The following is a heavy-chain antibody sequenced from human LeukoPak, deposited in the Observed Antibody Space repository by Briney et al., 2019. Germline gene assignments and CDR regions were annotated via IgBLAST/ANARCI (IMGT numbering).Heavy chain of an antibody. CDR3: ARPGYDSSDGAFDI. J-gene: IGHJ3*02. CDR1: GGSISSYY. V-gene: IGHV4-4*09. D-gene: IGHD3-22*01. Sequence: SETLSLTCTVPGGSISSYYWSWIRQPPGKGLEWIGYIHTSGTTNYNPSLKSRVTISVDTSKNQLSLKLSSVTAADTAVYYCARPGYDSSDGAFDIWGPGTMVTVSS. CDR2: IHTSGTT.